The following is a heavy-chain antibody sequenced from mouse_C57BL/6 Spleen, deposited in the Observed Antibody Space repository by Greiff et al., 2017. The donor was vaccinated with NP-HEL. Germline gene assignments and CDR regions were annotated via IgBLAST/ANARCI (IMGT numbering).Heavy chain of an antibody. D-gene: IGHD1-1*01. V-gene: IGHV1-80*01. J-gene: IGHJ4*01. CDR1: GYAFSSYW. CDR2: IYPGDGDT. CDR3: ARWNPNYYGSSYDDAMDY. Sequence: VQLQQSGAELVKPGASVKISCKASGYAFSSYWMNWVKQRPGKGLEWIGQIYPGDGDTNYNGKFKGKATLTADKSSSKAYMQLSSLTSEDSAVYCCARWNPNYYGSSYDDAMDYWGQGTSVTVSS.